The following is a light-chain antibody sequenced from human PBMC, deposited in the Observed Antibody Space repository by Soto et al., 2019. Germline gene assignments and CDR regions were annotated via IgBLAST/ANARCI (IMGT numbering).Light chain of an antibody. CDR3: QQTRSFPLT. CDR2: GAS. CDR1: QDISNW. J-gene: IGKJ4*01. V-gene: IGKV1D-12*01. Sequence: DLQMTQSPSSVSASVGDRVTITCRASQDISNWLAWYQQAPGKAPHLLISGASSLQGGVPSRFSGSVSGTDFTLTISSLQPEDFVTYYCQQTRSFPLTCGGGTKVEI.